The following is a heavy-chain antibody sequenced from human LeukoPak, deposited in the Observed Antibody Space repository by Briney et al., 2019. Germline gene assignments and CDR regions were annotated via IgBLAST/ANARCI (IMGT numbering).Heavy chain of an antibody. D-gene: IGHD1-26*01. CDR2: INHSGST. V-gene: IGHV4-34*01. CDR1: GGSFSGYY. J-gene: IGHJ4*02. CDR3: ARDPGGY. Sequence: SETLSLTCAVYGGSFSGYYWSWIRQPPGKGLEWIGEINHSGSTNYNPSLKSRVTISVDTSKNQFSLKLSSVTAADTAVYCCARDPGGYWGQGTLVTVSS.